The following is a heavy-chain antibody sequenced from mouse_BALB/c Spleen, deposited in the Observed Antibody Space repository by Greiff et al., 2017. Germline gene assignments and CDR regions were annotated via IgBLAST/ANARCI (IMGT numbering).Heavy chain of an antibody. D-gene: IGHD1-1*01. CDR1: GFSLTSYG. CDR2: IWAGGST. V-gene: IGHV2-9*02. J-gene: IGHJ2*01. Sequence: VQGVESGPGLVAPSQSLSITCTVSGFSLTSYGVHWVRQPPGKGLEWLGVIWAGGSTNYNSALMSRLSISKDNSKSQVFLKMNSLQTDDTAMYYCARGDGSSFYYFDYWGQGTTVTVSS. CDR3: ARGDGSSFYYFDY.